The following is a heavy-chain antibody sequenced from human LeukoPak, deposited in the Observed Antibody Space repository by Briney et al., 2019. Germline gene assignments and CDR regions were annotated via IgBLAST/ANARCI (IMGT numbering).Heavy chain of an antibody. CDR1: GGSISSGDYY. CDR3: ARVRYGDYTPLIDY. D-gene: IGHD4-17*01. CDR2: IYYSGST. V-gene: IGHV4-61*08. Sequence: SETLSLTCTVSGGSISSGDYYWSWIRQPPGKGLEWIGYIYYSGSTNYNPSLKSRVTISVDTSKNQFSLKLSSVTAADTAVYYCARVRYGDYTPLIDYWGQGTLVTVSS. J-gene: IGHJ4*02.